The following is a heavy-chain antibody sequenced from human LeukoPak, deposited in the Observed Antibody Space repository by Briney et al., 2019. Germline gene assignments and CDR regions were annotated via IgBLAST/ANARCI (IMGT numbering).Heavy chain of an antibody. CDR1: GFTFSNYG. V-gene: IGHV3-64*04. J-gene: IGHJ4*02. D-gene: IGHD3-16*01. CDR2: ISGNGIST. Sequence: GGSLRLSCSASGFTFSNYGMHWVRQAPGRGLEYVSAISGNGISTYYADSVKGRFTISRDNAKNSLYLQMSSLRAEDTALYYCAREEGGYFDYWGQGTLVTVSS. CDR3: AREEGGYFDY.